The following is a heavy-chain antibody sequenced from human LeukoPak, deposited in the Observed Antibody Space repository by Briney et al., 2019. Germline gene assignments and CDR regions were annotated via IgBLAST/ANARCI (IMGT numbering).Heavy chain of an antibody. Sequence: GGSLRLSCGVSGFTFSSYSMSCVRQAPGKGLEWVSSISSSSTYIYYVDSVKGRFTISRDDAKNSLYLQMNSLRAEDTALYYCARDWSGDDYWGQETLVTVSS. J-gene: IGHJ4*02. D-gene: IGHD3-3*01. CDR2: ISSSSTYI. CDR1: GFTFSSYS. CDR3: ARDWSGDDY. V-gene: IGHV3-21*01.